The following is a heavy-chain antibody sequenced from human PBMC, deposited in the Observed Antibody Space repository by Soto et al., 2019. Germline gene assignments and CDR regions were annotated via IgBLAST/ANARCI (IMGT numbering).Heavy chain of an antibody. CDR2: IYYSGST. D-gene: IGHD3-16*01. V-gene: IGHV4-59*01. J-gene: IGHJ1*01. Sequence: QVLLQESGPGLVKPSETLSLTCNVSGGSISNYYWSWIRQPPGKGLEWIGYIYYSGSTNYNPSLRSRATISIDTSKNQFSLKLSSVTAADTAVYYCASVLGREYFQHWGQGTLVTVSS. CDR1: GGSISNYY. CDR3: ASVLGREYFQH.